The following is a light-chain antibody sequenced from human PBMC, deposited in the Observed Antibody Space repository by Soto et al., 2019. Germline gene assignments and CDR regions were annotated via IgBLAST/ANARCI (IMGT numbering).Light chain of an antibody. CDR3: QHRSSWPLT. J-gene: IGKJ4*01. Sequence: EIVLTQSPATLSLSPGERATLSCRASRSVSSYLGWYQQKPGQAPRLLIYDTSNRATGIPARFSGSGSGTDFTLTISSLEPEDFAVYYCQHRSSWPLTFGGGTKVEIK. V-gene: IGKV3-11*01. CDR1: RSVSSY. CDR2: DTS.